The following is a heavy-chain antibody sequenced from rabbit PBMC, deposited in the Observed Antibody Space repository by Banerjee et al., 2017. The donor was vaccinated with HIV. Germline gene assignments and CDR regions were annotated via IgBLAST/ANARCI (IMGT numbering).Heavy chain of an antibody. D-gene: IGHD4-1*01. Sequence: QEQLEESGGDLVKPEGSLTLSCKASGFSFSNKYVMCWVRQAPGKGLEWIGYNSYGGSAYYASWAKGRFSISKTSSTTVTLQMTSLTAADTATYFCARDLAGVIGWNFNLWGQGTLVTVS. V-gene: IGHV1S45*01. CDR1: GFSFSNKYV. CDR3: ARDLAGVIGWNFNL. CDR2: NSYGGSA. J-gene: IGHJ4*01.